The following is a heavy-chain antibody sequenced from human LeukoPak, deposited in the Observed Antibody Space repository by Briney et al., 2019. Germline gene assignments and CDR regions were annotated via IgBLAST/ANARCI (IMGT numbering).Heavy chain of an antibody. CDR3: ASQKVLLWFGELLFDP. D-gene: IGHD3-10*01. Sequence: SETLSLTCTVSGGSISSSSYYWGWIRQPPGKGLEWIGSIYYSGSTYYIPSLKSRVTISVDTSKNQFSLKLSSVTAADTAVYYCASQKVLLWFGELLFDPWGQGTLVTVSS. V-gene: IGHV4-39*01. CDR1: GGSISSSSYY. J-gene: IGHJ5*02. CDR2: IYYSGST.